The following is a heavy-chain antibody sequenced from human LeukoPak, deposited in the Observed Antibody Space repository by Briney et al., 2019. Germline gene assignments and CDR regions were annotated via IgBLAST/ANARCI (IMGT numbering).Heavy chain of an antibody. D-gene: IGHD3-16*01. J-gene: IGHJ4*02. CDR2: MKGTGET. CDR3: ARANWVSTADAVR. Sequence: GGSLRLSCAASGLSFSSFAMSWVRQAPARGLEWLSSMKGTGETIYADSVRGRCTLFRDGSRNTVYLQLNNLRVEDTAVYYCARANWVSTADAVRWGQGTVVTVSS. V-gene: IGHV3-23*01. CDR1: GLSFSSFA.